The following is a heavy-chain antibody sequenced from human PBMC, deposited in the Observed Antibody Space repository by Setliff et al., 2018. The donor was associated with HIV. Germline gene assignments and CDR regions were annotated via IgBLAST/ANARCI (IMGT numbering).Heavy chain of an antibody. V-gene: IGHV1-18*01. CDR1: GYTFTSYG. J-gene: IGHJ6*03. D-gene: IGHD2-8*01. Sequence: ASVKVSCKASGYTFTSYGISWVRQAPGQGLEWMGWISAYNGNTNYAQKLQGRVTMTTDTSTSTAYMEVRSLRSDDTAVYYCARLTADRTNYYYYMDVWGKGTTVTVSS. CDR3: ARLTADRTNYYYYMDV. CDR2: ISAYNGNT.